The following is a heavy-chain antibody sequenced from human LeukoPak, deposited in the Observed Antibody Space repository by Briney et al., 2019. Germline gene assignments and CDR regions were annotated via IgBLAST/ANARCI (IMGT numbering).Heavy chain of an antibody. J-gene: IGHJ4*02. V-gene: IGHV4-30-2*01. Sequence: KSSETLSLTCAVSGGSISSGGYSWSWIRQPPGKGLEWIGYIYHSGSTYYNPSLKSRVTISVDRSKNQFSLKLSSVTAADTAVCYCARARRTNCSSTSCYTYYFDYWGQGTLVTVSS. D-gene: IGHD2-2*02. CDR1: GGSISSGGYS. CDR2: IYHSGST. CDR3: ARARRTNCSSTSCYTYYFDY.